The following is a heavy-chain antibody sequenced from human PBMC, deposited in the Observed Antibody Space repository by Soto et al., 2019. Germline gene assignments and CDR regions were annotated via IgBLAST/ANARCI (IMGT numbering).Heavy chain of an antibody. CDR3: ARSVAVPGAHIDY. CDR2: VYYTGST. Sequence: GPEGASETLSLTCSVSGGSISGSYCIWIRQSPGKGLEWLGHVYYTGSTNYSPSLRSRVSISVDTSKNQFSLRLSSVTAADTAVYFCARSVAVPGAHIDYWGQGTQVTVSS. D-gene: IGHD6-19*01. V-gene: IGHV4-59*01. J-gene: IGHJ4*02. CDR1: GGSISGSY.